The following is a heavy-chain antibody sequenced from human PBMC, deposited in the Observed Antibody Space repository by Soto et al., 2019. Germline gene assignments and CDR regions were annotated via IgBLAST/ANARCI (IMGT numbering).Heavy chain of an antibody. D-gene: IGHD3-3*01. CDR3: AGFWSGYYTPDPYYYYGMDV. Sequence: QVQLQESGPGLVKPSQTLSLTCTVSGGSISSGGYYWSWIRQHPGKGLEWIGYIYYSGSTYYNPSLKSRVTISVDTSKNQFSLKLSSVTAADTAVYYCAGFWSGYYTPDPYYYYGMDVWGQGTTVTVSS. CDR1: GGSISSGGYY. J-gene: IGHJ6*02. V-gene: IGHV4-31*03. CDR2: IYYSGST.